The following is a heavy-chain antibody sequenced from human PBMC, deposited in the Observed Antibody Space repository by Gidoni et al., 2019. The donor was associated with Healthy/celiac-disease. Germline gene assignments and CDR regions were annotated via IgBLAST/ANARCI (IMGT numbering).Heavy chain of an antibody. CDR3: TRGYGTLRTFDI. CDR2: IRSKAYGGTT. J-gene: IGHJ3*02. Sequence: EVQLVESGGGLVQPGRSLRLSCTASGFTFGDYAMSWFRQAPGKGLGWVGFIRSKAYGGTTEYAASVKGRFTSSRDDSKSIAYLQMNSLKTEDTAVYYCTRGYGTLRTFDIWGQGTMVTVSS. CDR1: GFTFGDYA. D-gene: IGHD3-22*01. V-gene: IGHV3-49*03.